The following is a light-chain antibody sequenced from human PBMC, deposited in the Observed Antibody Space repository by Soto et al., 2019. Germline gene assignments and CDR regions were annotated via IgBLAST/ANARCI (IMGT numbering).Light chain of an antibody. J-gene: IGKJ1*01. Sequence: AIRMTQSPSSLSASTGDRVTITCRASQGISSYLAWYQQKPGKAPELLSYAASTLQSGVPSRFSVSGSGTDFTLTISCLKYEDFATYYCQQYYSFTWTFRQGTKVDIK. CDR2: AAS. CDR3: QQYYSFTWT. V-gene: IGKV1-8*01. CDR1: QGISSY.